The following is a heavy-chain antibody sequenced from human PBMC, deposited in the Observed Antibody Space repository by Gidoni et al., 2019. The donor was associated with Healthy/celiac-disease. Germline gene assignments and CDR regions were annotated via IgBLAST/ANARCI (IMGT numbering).Heavy chain of an antibody. CDR1: GFTFSGSA. Sequence: EVQLVESGGGLVQPGGSLKPTCAASGFTFSGSAMHWFRQGSGKGLECVCRIRSKAHSYATAYAASVKGRFTISRDDSKNTAYLQMNSLKTEDTAVYYCTRSYTSSWIDAFDIWGQGTMVTVSS. D-gene: IGHD6-13*01. CDR2: IRSKAHSYAT. CDR3: TRSYTSSWIDAFDI. J-gene: IGHJ3*02. V-gene: IGHV3-73*01.